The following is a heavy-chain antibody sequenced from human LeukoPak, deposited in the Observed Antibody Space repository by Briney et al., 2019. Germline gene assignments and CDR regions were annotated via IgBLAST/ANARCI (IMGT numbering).Heavy chain of an antibody. J-gene: IGHJ5*02. D-gene: IGHD6-19*01. V-gene: IGHV1-2*02. CDR3: ESIAVDGTTSPNWFDP. CDR1: GYTFTGYY. Sequence: GASVKVSCKASGYTFTGYYMHWVRQAPGQGLEWIGWINPNSGGTNYAKKFQGRVTMTRDTSISTAYMELSRLRSDDTAVYYCESIAVDGTTSPNWFDPWGQGTLVTVSS. CDR2: INPNSGGT.